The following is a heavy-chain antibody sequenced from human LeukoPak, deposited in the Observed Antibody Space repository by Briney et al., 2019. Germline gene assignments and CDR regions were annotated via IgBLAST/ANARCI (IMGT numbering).Heavy chain of an antibody. D-gene: IGHD3-10*01. CDR2: IYPGDSDT. V-gene: IGHV5-51*01. CDR3: ARRKKGELLIDY. J-gene: IGHJ4*02. CDR1: GYRFTSYW. Sequence: GESLQISWQGSGYRFTSYWIGWVRKMPGKGLEWMGNIYPGDSDTRYSPSFQGQVTISADKSISTAYLQWSSLKASDTAMYYCARRKKGELLIDYWGQGTLVTVSS.